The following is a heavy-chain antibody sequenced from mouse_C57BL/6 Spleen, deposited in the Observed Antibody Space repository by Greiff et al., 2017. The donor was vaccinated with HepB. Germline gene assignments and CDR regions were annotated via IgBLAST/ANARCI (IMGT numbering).Heavy chain of an antibody. J-gene: IGHJ2*01. CDR3: AVDYGNSYFDY. CDR1: GYTFTSYW. V-gene: IGHV1-52*01. CDR2: IDPSDSET. D-gene: IGHD2-1*01. Sequence: QVQLQQPGAELVRPGSSVKLSCKASGYTFTSYWMHWVKQRPIQGLEWIGNIDPSDSETHYNQKFKDKATLTVDKSSSTAYMQLSSLTSEDSAVYYCAVDYGNSYFDYWGQGTTLTVSS.